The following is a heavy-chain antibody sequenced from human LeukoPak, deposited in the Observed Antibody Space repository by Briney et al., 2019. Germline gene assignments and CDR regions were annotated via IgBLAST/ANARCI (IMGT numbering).Heavy chain of an antibody. Sequence: SETLSLTCSVSGASISTTTNYWDWIRQPPGKELEWIGTVYYSGSTYYNPSLKSRVTISVDTSKNQFSLKLSSVTAADTAVYYCARNQYSSSWYYGPNWFDPWGQGTLVTVSS. V-gene: IGHV4-39*01. D-gene: IGHD6-13*01. CDR3: ARNQYSSSWYYGPNWFDP. CDR2: VYYSGST. CDR1: GASISTTTNY. J-gene: IGHJ5*02.